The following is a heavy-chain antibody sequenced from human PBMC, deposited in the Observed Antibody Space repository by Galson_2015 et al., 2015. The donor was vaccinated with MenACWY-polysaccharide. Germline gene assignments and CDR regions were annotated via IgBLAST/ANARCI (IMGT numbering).Heavy chain of an antibody. CDR3: ARERAPDPYGSSYYAC. Sequence: SLRLSCAASGFTFSTYWMSWVRQAPGKGLEWVANIKQDGSEKYHVDSVKGRFTISRDNAKNSVYLQMNSLRAEDTAVYYCARERAPDPYGSSYYACWGQGTLVTVSS. V-gene: IGHV3-7*01. CDR2: IKQDGSEK. D-gene: IGHD6-13*01. J-gene: IGHJ4*02. CDR1: GFTFSTYW.